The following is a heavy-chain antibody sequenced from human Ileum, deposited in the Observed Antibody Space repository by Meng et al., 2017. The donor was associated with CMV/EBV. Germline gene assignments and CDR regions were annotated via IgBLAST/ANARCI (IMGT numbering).Heavy chain of an antibody. D-gene: IGHD7-27*01. CDR3: ARVPTGDRADY. J-gene: IGHJ4*02. V-gene: IGHV3-30*04. CDR1: GFTFSSYA. Sequence: GGSLRLSCAASGFTFSSYAMHWVRQAPGKGLEWVAVISYDGSNKYYADSVKGRFTISRDNSKNTLYLQMNSLRAEDTSVYYCARVPTGDRADYWGQGTLVNVSS. CDR2: ISYDGSNK.